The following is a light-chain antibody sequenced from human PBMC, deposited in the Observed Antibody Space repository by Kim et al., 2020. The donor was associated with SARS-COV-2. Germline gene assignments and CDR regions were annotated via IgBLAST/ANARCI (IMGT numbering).Light chain of an antibody. CDR3: HQYNDWPPRT. CDR2: GAS. CDR1: QSVSSN. J-gene: IGKJ4*01. V-gene: IGKV3-15*01. Sequence: EIVMTQSPATLSVSPGERATLSCRASQSVSSNLAWYQQKPGQAPRLLIYGASTRAPGIPARFSGSGSGTDFTLTIYSLQSEDFAVYYCHQYNDWPPRTFGGGTKVDIK.